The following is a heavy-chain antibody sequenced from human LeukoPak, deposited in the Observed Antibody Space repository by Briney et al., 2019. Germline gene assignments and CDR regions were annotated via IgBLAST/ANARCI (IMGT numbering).Heavy chain of an antibody. J-gene: IGHJ4*02. CDR1: GGSISSSSYY. CDR3: ARVVGALGIDY. D-gene: IGHD1-26*01. Sequence: PSETLSLTCTVSGGSISSSSYYWGWIRQPPGKGLEWIGSIYYSRSTYYNPSLKSRVTISVDTSKNQFSLKLSSLTAADTAVYYCARVVGALGIDYWGQGTLVTVSS. CDR2: IYYSRST. V-gene: IGHV4-39*01.